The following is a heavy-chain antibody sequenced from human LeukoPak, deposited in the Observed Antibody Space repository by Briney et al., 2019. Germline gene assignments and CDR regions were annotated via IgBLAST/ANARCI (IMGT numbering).Heavy chain of an antibody. CDR2: IYYSGST. CDR1: GGSISSYY. J-gene: IGHJ4*02. Sequence: PSETLSLTCTVSGGSISSYYWSWIRQPPGKGLEWIGYIYYSGSTNYNPSLKSRVTISVDTSKNQFSLKLSSVTAADTAVYYCAGHHPHNTVDFWGQGTLVTVSS. CDR3: AGHHPHNTVDF. V-gene: IGHV4-59*08. D-gene: IGHD2-8*02.